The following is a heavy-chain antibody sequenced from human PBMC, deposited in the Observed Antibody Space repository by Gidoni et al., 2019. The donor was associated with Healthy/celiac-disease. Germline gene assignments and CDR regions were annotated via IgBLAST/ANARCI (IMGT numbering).Heavy chain of an antibody. CDR3: ARDQEGNDSSGNTFDY. V-gene: IGHV1-69*01. Sequence: QVQLVQAGAEVKKPGAAEKGSGKAAGGNCSRDAISWVRQAPGQGLAWMGGVIPIFGTATYAQKFQGRVTITADESTSTAYMELSSLRSEDTAVYYCARDQEGNDSSGNTFDYWGQGTLVTVSS. CDR1: GGNCSRDA. CDR2: VIPIFGTA. D-gene: IGHD3-22*01. J-gene: IGHJ4*02.